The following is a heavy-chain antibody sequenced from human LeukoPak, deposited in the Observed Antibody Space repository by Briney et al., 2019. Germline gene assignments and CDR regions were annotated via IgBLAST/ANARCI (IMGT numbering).Heavy chain of an antibody. Sequence: ASVKVSCKASGYTFTSYYMHWVRQAPGQGLEWMGIINPSGGSTSYAQKFQGRVTMTRDTSTSTVYMELSRLRSEDTAVYYCARDSGYYYDSSGYYDFDYWGQGTLVTVSS. CDR1: GYTFTSYY. J-gene: IGHJ4*02. V-gene: IGHV1-46*01. CDR3: ARDSGYYYDSSGYYDFDY. CDR2: INPSGGST. D-gene: IGHD3-22*01.